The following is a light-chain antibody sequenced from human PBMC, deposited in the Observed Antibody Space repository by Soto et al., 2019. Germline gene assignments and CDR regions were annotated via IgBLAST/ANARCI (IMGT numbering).Light chain of an antibody. CDR2: AAS. V-gene: IGKV1-17*03. CDR1: QDIGNH. CDR3: LQHDSFPPT. Sequence: DIQMTQSPSAMSASVGDRVTISCRASQDIGNHLAWFQQKPGKVPQRLIYAASSLQTGVPSRFSGSGSGTDFTLTINSLQPEDFATYNCLQHDSFPPTFGQGTRLEIK. J-gene: IGKJ5*01.